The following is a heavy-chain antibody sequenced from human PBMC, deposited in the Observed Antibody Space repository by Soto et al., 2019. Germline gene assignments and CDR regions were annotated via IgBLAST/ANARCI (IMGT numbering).Heavy chain of an antibody. CDR2: MNPKSANT. Sequence: ASVKVSCKASRDTFISYDINWVRQATGXXLEWMGWMNPKSANTGYAQKFQGRVTMTRNTSISTAYMELSSLRSEDTAVYYCARSPSWETTVTPYYFDSWGQGTLVTVSS. V-gene: IGHV1-8*01. D-gene: IGHD4-4*01. J-gene: IGHJ4*02. CDR3: ARSPSWETTVTPYYFDS. CDR1: RDTFISYD.